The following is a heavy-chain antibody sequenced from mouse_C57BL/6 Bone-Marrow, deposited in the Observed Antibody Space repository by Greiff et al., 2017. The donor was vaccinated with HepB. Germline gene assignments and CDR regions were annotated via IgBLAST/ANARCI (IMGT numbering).Heavy chain of an antibody. V-gene: IGHV1-55*01. D-gene: IGHD2-3*01. Sequence: QVQLQQPGAGLVKPGASVKMSCKASGYTFTSYWITWVKQRPGQGLEWIGDIYPGSGSTNYNEKFKSKATLTVDTSSSTAYMQLSSLTSEDSAVYYCARDDGYFLYYFDYWGQGTTLTVSS. CDR2: IYPGSGST. CDR1: GYTFTSYW. J-gene: IGHJ2*01. CDR3: ARDDGYFLYYFDY.